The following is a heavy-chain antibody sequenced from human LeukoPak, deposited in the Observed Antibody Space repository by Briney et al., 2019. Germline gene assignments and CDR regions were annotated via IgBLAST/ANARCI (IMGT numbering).Heavy chain of an antibody. CDR2: IIPIFGTA. CDR1: GGTFSSYA. CDR3: ARERVASHAFDI. D-gene: IGHD3-3*01. J-gene: IGHJ3*02. Sequence: GASVKVSCKASGGTFSSYAISWVRQAPGQGLEWMGGIIPIFGTANYAQKFQGRVTITADESTSTAYMELSSLRSEDTAVYYCARERVASHAFDIWGQGTMVTVSS. V-gene: IGHV1-69*13.